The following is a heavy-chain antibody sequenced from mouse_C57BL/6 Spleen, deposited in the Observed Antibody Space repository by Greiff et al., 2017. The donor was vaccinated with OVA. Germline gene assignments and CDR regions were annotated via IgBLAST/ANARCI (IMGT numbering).Heavy chain of an antibody. CDR2: IRSKSNNYAT. CDR3: VRDWDYAMDY. Sequence: EVQRVESGGGLVQPKGSLKLSCAASGFSFNTYAMNWVRQAPGTGLEWVARIRSKSNNYATYYADSVKDRFTISRDDSESMLYLQMNNLKTEDTAMYYCVRDWDYAMDYWGQGTSVTVSS. V-gene: IGHV10-1*01. D-gene: IGHD4-1*01. J-gene: IGHJ4*01. CDR1: GFSFNTYA.